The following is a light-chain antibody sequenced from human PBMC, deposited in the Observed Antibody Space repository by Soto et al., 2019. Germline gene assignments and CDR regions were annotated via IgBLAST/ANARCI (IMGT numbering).Light chain of an antibody. CDR1: QSVTSSY. Sequence: EIVLTQSPGTLSLSPGERSTLSFMSSQSVTSSYLAWWQQKPGQAPRLLIYGASSRATGIPARFSGGGSGTDFTLTISSLEPEDFAVYYCQQRSDWPWTFGQGTKVDIK. CDR2: GAS. CDR3: QQRSDWPWT. V-gene: IGKV3D-20*02. J-gene: IGKJ1*01.